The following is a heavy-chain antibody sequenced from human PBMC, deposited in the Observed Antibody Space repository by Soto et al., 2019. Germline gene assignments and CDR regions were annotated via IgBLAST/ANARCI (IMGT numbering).Heavy chain of an antibody. CDR3: ARTLGHSSGWYELNWFDP. CDR1: GFTFSSYS. V-gene: IGHV3-48*02. Sequence: EVQLVESGGGLVQPGGSLRLSCAASGFTFSSYSMNWVRQAPGKGLEWVSYISSSSSTIYYADSVKGRFTISRDNAKNCXXLQMNSLRDEDTAVYYCARTLGHSSGWYELNWFDPWGQGTLVTVSS. D-gene: IGHD6-19*01. CDR2: ISSSSSTI. J-gene: IGHJ5*02.